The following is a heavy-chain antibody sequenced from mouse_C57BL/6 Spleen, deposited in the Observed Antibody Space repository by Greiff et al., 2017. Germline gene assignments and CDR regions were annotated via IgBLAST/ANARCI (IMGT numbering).Heavy chain of an antibody. CDR2: IYPGSGST. D-gene: IGHD1-1*01. CDR3: ARKNDGSSYAMDY. CDR1: GYTFTSYW. V-gene: IGHV1-55*01. Sequence: QVQLQQPGAELVKPGASVKMSCKASGYTFTSYWITWVKQRPGQGLEWIGDIYPGSGSTNYNEKFKSKATLTVDTSSSTAYMQLSSLTSEDSAVYYCARKNDGSSYAMDYWGQGTSVTVSS. J-gene: IGHJ4*01.